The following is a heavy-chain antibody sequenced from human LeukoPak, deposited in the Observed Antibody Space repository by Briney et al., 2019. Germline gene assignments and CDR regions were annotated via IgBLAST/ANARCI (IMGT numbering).Heavy chain of an antibody. J-gene: IGHJ4*02. CDR3: ASGGYYDILTGFPPFDY. CDR1: GGTFSSYA. CDR2: IIPIFGTA. Sequence: SVKVSCKASGGTFSSYAISWVRQAPGQGLEWMGGIIPIFGTANYAQKFQGRVTITADESTSTAYMELSSLRSEDTAVYYCASGGYYDILTGFPPFDYWAREPWSPSPQ. V-gene: IGHV1-69*13. D-gene: IGHD3-9*01.